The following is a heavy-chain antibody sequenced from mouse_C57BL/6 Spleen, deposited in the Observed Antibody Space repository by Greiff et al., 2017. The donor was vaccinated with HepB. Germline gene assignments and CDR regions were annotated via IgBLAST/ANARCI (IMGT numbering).Heavy chain of an antibody. J-gene: IGHJ1*03. CDR1: GFTFSDYY. CDR3: ARHDLGYFDV. V-gene: IGHV5-12*01. Sequence: DVQLVESGGGLVQPGGSLKLSCAASGFTFSDYYMYWVRQTPEKRLEWVAYISTGGGSTYYPDTGKGRFTISGDNAKNTLYLQMSRLKSEDTAMYYCARHDLGYFDVWGTGTTVTVSS. CDR2: ISTGGGST.